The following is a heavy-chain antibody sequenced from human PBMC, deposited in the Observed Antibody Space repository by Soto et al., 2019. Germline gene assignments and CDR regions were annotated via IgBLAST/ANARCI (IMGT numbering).Heavy chain of an antibody. CDR3: VTVNLVGAAYYFDY. CDR1: DGSIRNGDYY. D-gene: IGHD1-26*01. V-gene: IGHV4-30-4*01. J-gene: IGHJ4*02. Sequence: PSETLSLTCTVSDGSIRNGDYYWGWIRQPPGKGLEWIGYVYYSGTTYSHPSLNSRVSISVDTSENQFSLRLTSVTAADTAVYYCVTVNLVGAAYYFDYWGPGTLVTV. CDR2: VYYSGTT.